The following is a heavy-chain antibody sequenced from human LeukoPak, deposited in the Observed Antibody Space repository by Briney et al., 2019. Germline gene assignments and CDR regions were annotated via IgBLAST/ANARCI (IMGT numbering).Heavy chain of an antibody. J-gene: IGHJ4*02. CDR1: GGSISSSSYY. D-gene: IGHD2-15*01. Sequence: PSETLSLTCTVSGGSISSSSYYWGWIRQPPGKGLEWIGSIYCSGSTYYNPSLKSRVTISVDTSKNQFSLKLSSVTAADTAVYYCARQKVVPDSSDYWGQGTLVTVSS. CDR3: ARQKVVPDSSDY. V-gene: IGHV4-39*01. CDR2: IYCSGST.